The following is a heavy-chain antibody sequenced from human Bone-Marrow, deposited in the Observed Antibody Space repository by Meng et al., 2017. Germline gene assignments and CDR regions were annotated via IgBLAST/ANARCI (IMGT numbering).Heavy chain of an antibody. V-gene: IGHV3-66*02. CDR3: ARRPAFASDYYYGMDV. J-gene: IGHJ6*01. Sequence: GESLKISCAASGFTVSSNYMSWVRQAPGKGLEWVSVIYSGGSTYYADSVKGRFTISRDNSKNTLYLQMNSLRAEDTAVYYCARRPAFASDYYYGMDVWGQGTTVT. CDR2: IYSGGST. CDR1: GFTVSSNY.